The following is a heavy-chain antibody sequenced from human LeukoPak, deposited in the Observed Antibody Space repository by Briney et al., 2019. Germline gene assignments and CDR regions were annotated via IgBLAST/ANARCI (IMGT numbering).Heavy chain of an antibody. CDR2: INAVNGNT. Sequence: GASVKVSCKASGYTFTTYAMHWVRQAPGQRLEWMGWINAVNGNTKYSQKFQGRVTITRDTSASTAYMELSSLRSEDTAVYYCARDLKQFGGWFDYWGQGTLVTVSS. D-gene: IGHD6-19*01. V-gene: IGHV1-3*01. J-gene: IGHJ4*02. CDR3: ARDLKQFGGWFDY. CDR1: GYTFTTYA.